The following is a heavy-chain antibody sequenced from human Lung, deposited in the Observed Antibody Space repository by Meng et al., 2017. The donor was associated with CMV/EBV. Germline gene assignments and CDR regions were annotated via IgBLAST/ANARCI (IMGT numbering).Heavy chain of an antibody. Sequence: RPQEAGPGRVKPSETLSLTCTVSGGSISSSSYYWAWIRQPPGEGLEWIGSVVYSGTTYYTSSLKSRVSISVDTSKNQFSLKLSSVTAADTAVYYCARHHHSPTFDYWGQGTLVTVSS. CDR2: VVYSGTT. CDR3: ARHHHSPTFDY. J-gene: IGHJ4*02. D-gene: IGHD1-14*01. V-gene: IGHV4-39*01. CDR1: GGSISSSSYY.